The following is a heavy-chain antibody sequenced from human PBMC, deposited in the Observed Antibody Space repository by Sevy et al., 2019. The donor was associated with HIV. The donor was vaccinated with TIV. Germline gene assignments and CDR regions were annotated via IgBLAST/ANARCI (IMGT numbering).Heavy chain of an antibody. D-gene: IGHD2-2*01. V-gene: IGHV5-51*01. CDR3: ARYPIVVVPAAEYYFDY. CDR1: GYTFTNYW. J-gene: IGHJ4*01. CDR2: IYPGDSDT. Sequence: GESLKISCKGSGYTFTNYWIGWVRQMPGKGLEWMGIIYPGDSDTRYSPSFQGQVTISADKSISTPYLQWSSLKASDTAMYYCARYPIVVVPAAEYYFDYWGHGTLVTVSS.